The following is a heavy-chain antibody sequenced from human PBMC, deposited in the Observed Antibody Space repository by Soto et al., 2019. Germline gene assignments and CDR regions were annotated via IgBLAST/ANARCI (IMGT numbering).Heavy chain of an antibody. D-gene: IGHD6-6*01. Sequence: GGSLRLSCAASVFTFSSYAMHWVRQAPGKGLEWVAVISYDGSNKYYADSVKGRFTISRDNSKNTLYLQMNSLRAEDTAVYYCAREGYSSSSPFYYYYGMDVWGQGTTVTVSS. CDR1: VFTFSSYA. CDR2: ISYDGSNK. J-gene: IGHJ6*02. V-gene: IGHV3-30-3*01. CDR3: AREGYSSSSPFYYYYGMDV.